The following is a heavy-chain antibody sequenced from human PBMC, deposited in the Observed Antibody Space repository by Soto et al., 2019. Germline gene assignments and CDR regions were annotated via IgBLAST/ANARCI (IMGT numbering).Heavy chain of an antibody. CDR2: IGTAGDT. D-gene: IGHD6-13*01. J-gene: IGHJ4*02. CDR1: GFTFSGFD. Sequence: GGSLRLSCEASGFTFSGFDMHWVRQPTGKGLEWVSSIGTAGDTYYAVSVKVRFTISRDNAKNSLSLQMNRLRAGDMAVYFCAKSQEIGTHFFDSWGQGTQVTVSS. V-gene: IGHV3-13*01. CDR3: AKSQEIGTHFFDS.